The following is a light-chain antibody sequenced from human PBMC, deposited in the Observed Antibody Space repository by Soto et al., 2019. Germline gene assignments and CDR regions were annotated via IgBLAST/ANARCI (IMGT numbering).Light chain of an antibody. V-gene: IGKV4-1*01. CDR1: QSVLYSSNNKNY. CDR3: QQCYGTPRI. CDR2: WAS. Sequence: DIRMTQPPDCLAFCLGGRPTINCKSSQSVLYSSNNKNYLAWYQQKPGQPPKLLIYWASTRESGVPDRFSGSGSGTDFTLTISRLHAEAVAVYYGQQCYGTPRIFRGGTKVDIK. J-gene: IGKJ4*01.